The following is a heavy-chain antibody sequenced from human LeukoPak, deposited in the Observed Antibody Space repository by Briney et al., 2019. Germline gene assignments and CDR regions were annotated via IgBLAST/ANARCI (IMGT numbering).Heavy chain of an antibody. D-gene: IGHD3-22*01. CDR2: ISAYIGNT. CDR3: ARVKSYYYDTSDKDAFDI. CDR1: GYTFTSHG. V-gene: IGHV1-18*01. Sequence: ASVKVSCKASGYTFTSHGFSWVRQAPGQGLEWMGWISAYIGNTNYAQKLQGRVTMTTDTSTSTAYMELRSLRSDDTAVYYCARVKSYYYDTSDKDAFDIWGQGTMVTVSS. J-gene: IGHJ3*02.